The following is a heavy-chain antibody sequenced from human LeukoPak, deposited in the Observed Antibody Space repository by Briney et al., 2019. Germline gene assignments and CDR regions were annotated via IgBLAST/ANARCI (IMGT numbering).Heavy chain of an antibody. CDR3: ARDHLANLASRLFDP. CDR2: IYYSGST. CDR1: GGSIRNYF. V-gene: IGHV4-59*12. J-gene: IGHJ5*02. D-gene: IGHD3-3*01. Sequence: SETLSLTCTVSGGSIRNYFWSWIRQPPGKTLEYIGYIYYSGSTNYNPSLKSRVTISVDTSKNQFSLKLSSVTAADTAVYYCARDHLANLASRLFDPWGQGTLVTVSS.